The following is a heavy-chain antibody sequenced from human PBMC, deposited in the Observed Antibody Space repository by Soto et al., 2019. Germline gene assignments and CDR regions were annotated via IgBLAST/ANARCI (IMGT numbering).Heavy chain of an antibody. CDR3: AKDRKYNWNGGDWFDP. J-gene: IGHJ5*02. CDR2: ISGSGGST. D-gene: IGHD1-20*01. CDR1: GFTFSSYS. Sequence: PGGSLRLSCAASGFTFSSYSMSWVRQAPGKGLEWVSAISGSGGSTYYADSVKGRFTISRDNSKNTLYLQMNSLRAEDTAVYYCAKDRKYNWNGGDWFDPWGQGTLVTVSS. V-gene: IGHV3-23*01.